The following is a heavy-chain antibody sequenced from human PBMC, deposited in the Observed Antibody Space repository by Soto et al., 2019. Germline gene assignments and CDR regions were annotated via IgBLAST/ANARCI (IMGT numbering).Heavy chain of an antibody. J-gene: IGHJ6*02. D-gene: IGHD1-20*01. V-gene: IGHV3-7*05. CDR2: IKTDGSEK. Sequence: EVQLVESGGGLVQPGGSLRLSCEASGFTFSAYWMGWVRQAPGTGLQWVATIKTDGSEKYYVDSVTGRFTISRDNDKNSLYLLFNTLRAEDTGVYYCARPIRGSPEDVWGQGTTVTVSS. CDR3: ARPIRGSPEDV. CDR1: GFTFSAYW.